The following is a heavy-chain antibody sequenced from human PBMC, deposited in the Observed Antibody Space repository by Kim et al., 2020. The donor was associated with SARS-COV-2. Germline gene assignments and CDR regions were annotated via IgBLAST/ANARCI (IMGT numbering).Heavy chain of an antibody. CDR3: TTFLDPPFDWLLYRDY. D-gene: IGHD3-9*01. V-gene: IGHV3-15*01. J-gene: IGHJ4*02. CDR1: GFTFNNAW. Sequence: GGSLRLSCAASGFTFNNAWMSWVRQAPGKGLEWVGRIKTKTDGGTTDYAAPVKGRFTISRDDSKNTLYLQMNSLKTEDTAVYYCTTFLDPPFDWLLYRDYWGQGTLVTVSS. CDR2: IKTKTDGGTT.